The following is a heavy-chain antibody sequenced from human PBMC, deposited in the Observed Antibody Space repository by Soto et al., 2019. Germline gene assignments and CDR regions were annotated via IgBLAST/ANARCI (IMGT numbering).Heavy chain of an antibody. J-gene: IGHJ6*02. CDR3: ARDRVLRFLEWLPYYGMDV. CDR2: IKQDGSEK. D-gene: IGHD3-3*01. Sequence: EVQLVESGGGLVQPGGSLRLSCAASGFTFSSYWMSWVRQAPGKGLESVANIKQDGSEKYYVDSVKGRFTISRDNAKNSLSLQMNSPRAEDTAVYYCARDRVLRFLEWLPYYGMDVWGQGTTVTVS. CDR1: GFTFSSYW. V-gene: IGHV3-7*01.